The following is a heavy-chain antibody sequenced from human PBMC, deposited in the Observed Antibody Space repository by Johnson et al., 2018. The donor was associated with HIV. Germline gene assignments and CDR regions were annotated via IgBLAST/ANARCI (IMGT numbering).Heavy chain of an antibody. CDR2: IRYDGSNK. Sequence: QVQLVESGGGVVQPGGSLRLSCAASGFTFSSYGMHWVRQAPGKGLEWVAFIRYDGSNKYSADSVKGRFTISRDNSKNTLYLQMNSLRVEDTAVYYCAKSTQASILRESGPYGAFDIWGQGTMVTVSS. D-gene: IGHD3-10*01. CDR1: GFTFSSYG. V-gene: IGHV3-30*02. CDR3: AKSTQASILRESGPYGAFDI. J-gene: IGHJ3*02.